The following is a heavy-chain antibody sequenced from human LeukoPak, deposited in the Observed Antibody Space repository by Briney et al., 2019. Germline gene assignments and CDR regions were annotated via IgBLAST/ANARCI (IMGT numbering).Heavy chain of an antibody. V-gene: IGHV4-59*08. CDR3: ARSWGKYCSGGSCYTNWFDP. Sequence: PSETLSLTCTVSGGSISSYYWSWIRQPPGKGLEWIGYIYYSGSTNYNPSLKSRVTISVDTSKNQFSLKLSSVTAADTAVYYCARSWGKYCSGGSCYTNWFDPWGQGTLVTVSS. J-gene: IGHJ5*02. CDR2: IYYSGST. CDR1: GGSISSYY. D-gene: IGHD2-15*01.